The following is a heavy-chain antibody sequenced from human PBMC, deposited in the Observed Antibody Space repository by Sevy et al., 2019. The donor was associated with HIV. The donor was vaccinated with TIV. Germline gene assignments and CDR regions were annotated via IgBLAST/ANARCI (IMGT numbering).Heavy chain of an antibody. V-gene: IGHV3-33*01. CDR3: ARERRSSGIDY. J-gene: IGHJ4*01. CDR1: GFAFSTYG. D-gene: IGHD3-10*01. CDR2: IWYEGINK. Sequence: GGSLRLSCTASGFAFSTYGMHWVRQAPGKGLEWVAIIWYEGINKDYAEPVKGRFTISRDNSKKTLYLKRNSLRVDDTAVYYCARERRSSGIDYWGQGTLVTVSS.